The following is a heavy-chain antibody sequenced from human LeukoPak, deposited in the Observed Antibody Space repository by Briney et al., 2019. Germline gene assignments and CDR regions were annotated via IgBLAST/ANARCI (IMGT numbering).Heavy chain of an antibody. Sequence: GGSLRLSCAASGFTFSSYGMHWVRQAPGKGLEWVAVISYDGSNKYYADSVKGRLTISRDNSKNTLYLQMNSLRAEDTAVYYCAKDSGGYTYVFDYWGQGTLVTVSS. CDR2: ISYDGSNK. CDR3: AKDSGGYTYVFDY. CDR1: GFTFSSYG. D-gene: IGHD5-18*01. J-gene: IGHJ4*02. V-gene: IGHV3-30*18.